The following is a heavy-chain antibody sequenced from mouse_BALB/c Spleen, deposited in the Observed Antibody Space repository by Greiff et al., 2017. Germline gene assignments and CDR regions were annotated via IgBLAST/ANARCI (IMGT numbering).Heavy chain of an antibody. V-gene: IGHV5-9-3*01. D-gene: IGHD2-4*01. Sequence: EVQGVESGGGLVKPGGSLKLSCAASGFTFSSYAMSWVRQTPEKRLEWVATISSGGSYTYYPDSVKGRFTISRDNAKNTLYLQMSSLRSEDTAMYYCARSSTMTPYYFDYWGQGTTVTVSA. CDR3: ARSSTMTPYYFDY. J-gene: IGHJ2*01. CDR1: GFTFSSYA. CDR2: ISSGGSYT.